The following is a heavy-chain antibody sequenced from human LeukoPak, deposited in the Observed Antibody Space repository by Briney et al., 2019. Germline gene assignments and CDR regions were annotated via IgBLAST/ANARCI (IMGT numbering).Heavy chain of an antibody. J-gene: IGHJ3*02. CDR3: ARQVNAFDI. D-gene: IGHD3-22*01. Sequence: PSETLSLTCTVSGGSISSYYWSWIRQPPGKGLEWIGYIYYSGSTNYNPSLKSRVTMSLDTSKNQFSLQLSSVTAADTAVYYCARQVNAFDIWGQGTMVTVSS. CDR2: IYYSGST. V-gene: IGHV4-59*08. CDR1: GGSISSYY.